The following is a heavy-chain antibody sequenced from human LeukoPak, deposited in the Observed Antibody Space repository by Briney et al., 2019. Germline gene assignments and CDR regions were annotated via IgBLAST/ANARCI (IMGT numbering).Heavy chain of an antibody. Sequence: GGSLRLSCAASGFTFSSYAMSWVRQPPGKGLEWVSTIGGSGGTTYYADSVKGRFTISRDNSKSTLYLQMNSLRVGDTAVYYCAKIMGVWYGVDYWGQGTLVTVSS. CDR2: IGGSGGTT. J-gene: IGHJ4*02. CDR3: AKIMGVWYGVDY. CDR1: GFTFSSYA. D-gene: IGHD6-19*01. V-gene: IGHV3-23*01.